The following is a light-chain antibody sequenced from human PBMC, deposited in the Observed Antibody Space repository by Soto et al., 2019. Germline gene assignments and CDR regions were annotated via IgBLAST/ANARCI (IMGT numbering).Light chain of an antibody. V-gene: IGKV1-27*01. CDR3: QKYDSAPWT. J-gene: IGKJ1*01. Sequence: PMTQSPSSLSASDRDRVIIICCASPGIGNSLAWYQQKAGRVPKLLMHSASTLLSGVPSRFSGSGSGTDFTLTISSLQPEDVATYYCQKYDSAPWTFGQGTKVEIK. CDR2: SAS. CDR1: PGIGNS.